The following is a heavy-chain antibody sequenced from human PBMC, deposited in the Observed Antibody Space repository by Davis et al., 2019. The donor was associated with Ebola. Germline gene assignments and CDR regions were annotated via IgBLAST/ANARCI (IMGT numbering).Heavy chain of an antibody. V-gene: IGHV6-1*01. J-gene: IGHJ6*02. CDR2: TYYRSKWYN. CDR3: ARSSTYDFWSGLSTLYYYYGMDV. D-gene: IGHD3-3*01. CDR1: GDSVSSNSAA. Sequence: SQTLSLTCAISGDSVSSNSAAWNWIRQSPSRGLEWLGRTYYRSKWYNDYAVSVKSRITINPDTSKNQFSLQLNSVTPEDTAVYYCARSSTYDFWSGLSTLYYYYGMDVWGQGTTVTVSS.